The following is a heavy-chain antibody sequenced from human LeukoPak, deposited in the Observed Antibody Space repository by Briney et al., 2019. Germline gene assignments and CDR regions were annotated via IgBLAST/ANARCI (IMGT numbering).Heavy chain of an antibody. V-gene: IGHV3-33*01. D-gene: IGHD5-12*01. Sequence: GRSLRLSCATSGFPFSNHGMYWVRQAPGKGLEWVAIIWYDGSKKYYGDSVKGRFTVSRDNSKNTLYLQMNSLRAEDTAVYYCAMYSGSDWELNYWGRGTLVTVSS. J-gene: IGHJ4*02. CDR1: GFPFSNHG. CDR2: IWYDGSKK. CDR3: AMYSGSDWELNY.